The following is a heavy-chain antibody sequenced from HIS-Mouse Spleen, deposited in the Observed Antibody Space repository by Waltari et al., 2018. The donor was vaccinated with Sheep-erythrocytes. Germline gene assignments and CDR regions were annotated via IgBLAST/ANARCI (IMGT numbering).Heavy chain of an antibody. J-gene: IGHJ4*02. CDR2: IYYSGST. CDR3: ARLYYYDSSGYYFDY. Sequence: QLQLQESGPGLVKPSETLSLTFTVSGGSISSSSYYWGCIRQPPGTGLEWIGSIYYSGSTYYNPSLKSRVTISVDTSKNQFSLKLSSVTAADTAVYYCARLYYYDSSGYYFDYWGQGTLVTVSS. CDR1: GGSISSSSYY. D-gene: IGHD3-22*01. V-gene: IGHV4-39*01.